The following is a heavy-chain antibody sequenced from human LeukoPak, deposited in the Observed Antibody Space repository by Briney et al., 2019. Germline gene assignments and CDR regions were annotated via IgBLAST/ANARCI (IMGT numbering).Heavy chain of an antibody. V-gene: IGHV4-59*08. Sequence: SETLSLTCTVSGGSISSSYWSWIRRPPGKGLEWIGYIYYSGSTNYNPSLKSRVTISVDTSKNQFSLKLSSVTAADTAVYYCARAPYDSGGYYDYYFDYWGQGTLVTVSS. D-gene: IGHD3-22*01. CDR1: GGSISSSY. CDR2: IYYSGST. CDR3: ARAPYDSGGYYDYYFDY. J-gene: IGHJ4*02.